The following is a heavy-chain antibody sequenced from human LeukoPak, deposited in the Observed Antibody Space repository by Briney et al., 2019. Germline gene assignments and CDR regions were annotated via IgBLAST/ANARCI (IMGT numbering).Heavy chain of an antibody. V-gene: IGHV1-69*13. J-gene: IGHJ4*02. Sequence: ASLKVSCKASGGTFSSYAISWVRQAPGQGLEWMGGIIPIFGTANYAQKFQGRVTITADESTSTAYMELSSLRSEDTAVYYCARGFDSGYDRGFDYWGQGTLVTVSS. D-gene: IGHD5-12*01. CDR2: IIPIFGTA. CDR1: GGTFSSYA. CDR3: ARGFDSGYDRGFDY.